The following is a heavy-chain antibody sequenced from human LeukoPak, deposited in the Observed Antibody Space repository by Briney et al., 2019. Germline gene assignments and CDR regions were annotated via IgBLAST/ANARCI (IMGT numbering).Heavy chain of an antibody. CDR1: GGTFSSYA. CDR3: ARGGEMATIIGDAFDI. D-gene: IGHD5-24*01. Sequence: GASVKLSCKASGGTFSSYAISWVRQAPGQGLEWMGGIIPIFGTANYAQKFQGRVTITTDESTSTAYMELSSLRSEDTAVYYCARGGEMATIIGDAFDIWGQGTMVTVSS. J-gene: IGHJ3*02. V-gene: IGHV1-69*05. CDR2: IIPIFGTA.